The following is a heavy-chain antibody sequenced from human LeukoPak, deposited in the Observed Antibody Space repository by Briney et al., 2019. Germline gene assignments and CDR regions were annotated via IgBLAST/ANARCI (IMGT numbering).Heavy chain of an antibody. Sequence: GSLRLSCAASGFTFSDYTIHWVRQAPGKGLEWIGEINHSGSTNYNPSLKSRVTISVDTSKNQFSLKLSSVTAADTAVYYCASQPLVGATSDDAFDIWGQGTMVTVSS. J-gene: IGHJ3*02. CDR3: ASQPLVGATSDDAFDI. D-gene: IGHD1-26*01. V-gene: IGHV4-34*01. CDR1: GFTFSDYT. CDR2: INHSGST.